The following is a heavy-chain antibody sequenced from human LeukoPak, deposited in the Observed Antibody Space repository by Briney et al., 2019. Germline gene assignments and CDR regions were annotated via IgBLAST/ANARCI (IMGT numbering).Heavy chain of an antibody. Sequence: PSQTLSLTCTVSGGSISSGSYYWSWIRQPAGKRLEWIGHIYRSGSTNYNPSLKSRVTISVDTSKNQFSLKLSSVTAADTAVYYCAREVGAWFGESDYYYYMDVWGKGTTVTISS. V-gene: IGHV4-61*09. CDR1: GGSISSGSYY. CDR3: AREVGAWFGESDYYYYMDV. CDR2: IYRSGST. D-gene: IGHD3-10*01. J-gene: IGHJ6*03.